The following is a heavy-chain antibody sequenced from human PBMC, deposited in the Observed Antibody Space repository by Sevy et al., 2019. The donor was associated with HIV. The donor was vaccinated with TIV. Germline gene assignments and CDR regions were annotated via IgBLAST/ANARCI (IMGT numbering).Heavy chain of an antibody. J-gene: IGHJ4*02. CDR2: ISSGSSYI. CDR3: ARSTDYYDNSGYDS. D-gene: IGHD3-22*01. Sequence: GGSLRLSCAASGFTFSFYTMNWVRQAPGKGLEWVSSISSGSSYIFYADSMKGRFTVSRDNAKNSLFLQMNSLRDEDTALYYCARSTDYYDNSGYDSWGRGTLVTVSS. CDR1: GFTFSFYT. V-gene: IGHV3-21*03.